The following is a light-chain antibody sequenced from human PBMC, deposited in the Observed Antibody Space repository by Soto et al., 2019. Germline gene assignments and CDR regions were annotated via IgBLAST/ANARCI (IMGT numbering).Light chain of an antibody. CDR1: SSDVGSYNL. Sequence: QSVLTQPASVSGSPGQPITISCTGTSSDVGSYNLVSWYQQHPGKAPKLMIYEGSKRPSGVSNRFSGSKSGNTASLTISGLQAEDEADYYCCSYAGSYVFGTGTKLTVL. J-gene: IGLJ1*01. CDR3: CSYAGSYV. CDR2: EGS. V-gene: IGLV2-23*01.